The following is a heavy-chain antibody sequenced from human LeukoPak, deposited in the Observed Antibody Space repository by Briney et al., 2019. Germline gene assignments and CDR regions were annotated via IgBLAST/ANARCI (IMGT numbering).Heavy chain of an antibody. CDR1: GYTFTGYY. D-gene: IGHD3-22*01. Sequence: ASVEVSCKASGYTFTGYYMHWVRQAPGQGLEWMGWINPFSGGTNYAQNFQGRVTMTRDTSISTAYMELSRLRSDDTAVYYCARVTGYYYESSGYYHHAFDIWGLGTMVTAST. V-gene: IGHV1-2*02. CDR2: INPFSGGT. CDR3: ARVTGYYYESSGYYHHAFDI. J-gene: IGHJ3*02.